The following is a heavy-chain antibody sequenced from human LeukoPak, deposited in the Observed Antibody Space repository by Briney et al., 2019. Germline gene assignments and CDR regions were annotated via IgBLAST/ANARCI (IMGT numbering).Heavy chain of an antibody. CDR2: VSYSGST. V-gene: IGHV4-59*01. CDR3: ARGGAGYDWFDP. CDR1: GGSINFYY. Sequence: PSETLSLTCTVSGGSINFYYWSWIRQPPGKGLEWIGYVSYSGSTNYNPSLKSRVTISVDTSKNQFSLKLSSVTAADTAVYYCARGGAGYDWFDPWGQGTLVTVSS. D-gene: IGHD3-9*01. J-gene: IGHJ5*02.